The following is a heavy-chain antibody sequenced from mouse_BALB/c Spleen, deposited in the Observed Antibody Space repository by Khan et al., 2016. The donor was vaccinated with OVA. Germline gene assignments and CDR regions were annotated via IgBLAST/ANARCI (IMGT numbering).Heavy chain of an antibody. V-gene: IGHV1S81*02. CDR2: TNPTNGRT. J-gene: IGHJ2*01. Sequence: QVQLQQPGAELVKAGASVKMSCKASGYTFTSYWMHWVKQRLGQGLEWFAETNPTNGRTDYNEKVKSKATLTVEKSASTAYMLLSGPTFEDSAVYYCARIKKIVATYFDYWGQGTTLTVSS. D-gene: IGHD1-1*01. CDR1: GYTFTSYW. CDR3: ARIKKIVATYFDY.